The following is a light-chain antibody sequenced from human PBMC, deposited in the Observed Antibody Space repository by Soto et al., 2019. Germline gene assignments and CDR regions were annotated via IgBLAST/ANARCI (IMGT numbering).Light chain of an antibody. V-gene: IGKV1-5*03. CDR2: KAS. J-gene: IGKJ1*01. CDR3: QQYKSYWT. Sequence: DSQMTQSPSTLPAFVGDRVTITCRASQSISSWLAWYQQKPGKAPKLLIFKASTLESGVPSRFSGSGSGTEFALTISSLQPDDFATYYCQQYKSYWTFGQGTKVDIK. CDR1: QSISSW.